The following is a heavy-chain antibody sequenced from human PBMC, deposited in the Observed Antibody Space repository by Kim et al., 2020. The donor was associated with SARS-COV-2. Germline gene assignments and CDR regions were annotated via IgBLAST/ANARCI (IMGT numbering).Heavy chain of an antibody. V-gene: IGHV5-51*01. D-gene: IGHD4-17*01. J-gene: IGHJ4*02. Sequence: YTPSFQGQVTISADKSISTAYLQWSSLKASDTAMYYCARHVDYGDLDYWGQGTLVTVSS. CDR3: ARHVDYGDLDY.